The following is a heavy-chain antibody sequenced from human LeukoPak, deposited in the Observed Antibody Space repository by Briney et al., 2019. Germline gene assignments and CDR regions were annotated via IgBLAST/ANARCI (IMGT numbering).Heavy chain of an antibody. D-gene: IGHD6-13*01. CDR3: AREMGSSWYWPLDY. CDR1: GYTFTSYG. CDR2: ISAYNGKT. V-gene: IGHV1-18*01. Sequence: ASVKVSCKASGYTFTSYGISWVRQAPGQGLEWMGWISAYNGKTNYAQRLQGRVTITTDTSTSTAYMELRSLRSDDTAVYYCAREMGSSWYWPLDYWGQGTLVTVSS. J-gene: IGHJ4*02.